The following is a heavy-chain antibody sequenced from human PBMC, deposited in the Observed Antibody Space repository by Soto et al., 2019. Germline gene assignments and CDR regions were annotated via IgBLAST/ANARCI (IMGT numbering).Heavy chain of an antibody. V-gene: IGHV4-59*01. D-gene: IGHD6-13*01. J-gene: IGHJ4*02. CDR1: GGPISSYY. CDR3: ARALAAAGDFDY. Sequence: SETLSLTCTVSGGPISSYYWSWIRQPPGKGLEWIGYIYYSGSTNYNPSLKSRVTISVDTSKNQFSLKLSSVPAADTAVYYCARALAAAGDFDYWGQGTLVTVSS. CDR2: IYYSGST.